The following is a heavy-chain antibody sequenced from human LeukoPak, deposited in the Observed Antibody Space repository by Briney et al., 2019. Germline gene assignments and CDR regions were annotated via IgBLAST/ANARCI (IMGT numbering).Heavy chain of an antibody. Sequence: GGSLRLSCIASGFTFSNYAMHWVRQAPGKGLEWVAVISYHGRDKFYADSLKGRFSISRDNSMNTLYLQMNTLRAEDTAVYYCATQPCVGGSCYLGHWGQGTVVTLSS. J-gene: IGHJ4*02. CDR1: GFTFSNYA. CDR3: ATQPCVGGSCYLGH. D-gene: IGHD2-15*01. V-gene: IGHV3-30*04. CDR2: ISYHGRDK.